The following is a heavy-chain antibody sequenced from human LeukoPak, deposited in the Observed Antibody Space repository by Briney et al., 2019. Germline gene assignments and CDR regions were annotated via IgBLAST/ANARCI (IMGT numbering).Heavy chain of an antibody. V-gene: IGHV3-21*01. CDR3: ARDRAMMVSDAFDI. CDR1: GFTFSSYS. Sequence: GGSLRLSCAASGFTFSSYSMNWVRQAPGKGLEWVSSISSSSSYRYYADSVKGRFTISRDNAKNSLYLQMNSLRAEDTAVYYCARDRAMMVSDAFDIWGQGTMVTVSS. D-gene: IGHD3-22*01. CDR2: ISSSSSYR. J-gene: IGHJ3*02.